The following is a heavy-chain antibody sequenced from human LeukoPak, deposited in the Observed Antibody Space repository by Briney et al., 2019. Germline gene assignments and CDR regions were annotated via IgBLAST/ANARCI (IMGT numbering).Heavy chain of an antibody. CDR1: GYTFSGSGWY. CDR2: IHPYNGDT. D-gene: IGHD3-10*01. V-gene: IGHV1-2*02. Sequence: GASVKVSCKASGYTFSGSGWYLYWLRQAPGQGLECLGWIHPYNGDTAYAQKFQGRVAMTRDTSISTAYKELSRLRPDDTAVYCCARDGPAQMVEFDFWGQGTLVTVSS. J-gene: IGHJ4*02. CDR3: ARDGPAQMVEFDF.